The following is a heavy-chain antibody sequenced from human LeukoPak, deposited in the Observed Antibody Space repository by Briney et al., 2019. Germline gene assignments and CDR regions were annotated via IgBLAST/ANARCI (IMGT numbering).Heavy chain of an antibody. D-gene: IGHD5-18*01. V-gene: IGHV3-74*01. CDR3: ARDAVDTANAV. CDR1: GFTFTTYW. CDR2: INSDGSTT. J-gene: IGHJ6*02. Sequence: PGGSLRLSCEASGFTFTTYWMHWVRQAPGKGLVWVSHINSDGSTTSYADSVKGRFTISRDNAKNTLYLQMNSLRAEDTAVYYCARDAVDTANAVWGQGTTVTVSS.